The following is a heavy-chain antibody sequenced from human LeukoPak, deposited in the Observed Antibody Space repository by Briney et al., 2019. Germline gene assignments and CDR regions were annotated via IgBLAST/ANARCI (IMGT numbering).Heavy chain of an antibody. CDR2: VGQDGREK. Sequence: GGSLRLSCAASGFTFSNYWMTWVRQAPGKGLEWVANVGQDGREKNYVDSVKGRFTISRDNAKNSLILQMNRLRAEDTAVYYCARGVSDENGSASRIHLDSWGQGTLVSVSS. CDR1: GFTFSNYW. V-gene: IGHV3-7*03. CDR3: ARGVSDENGSASRIHLDS. J-gene: IGHJ4*02. D-gene: IGHD6-6*01.